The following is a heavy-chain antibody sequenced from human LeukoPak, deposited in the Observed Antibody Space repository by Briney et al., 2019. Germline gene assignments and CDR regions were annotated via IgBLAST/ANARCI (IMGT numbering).Heavy chain of an antibody. Sequence: GGSLRLSCAASGFTFGSYSMNWVRQAPGKGLEWVSYISSSSSTIYYADSVKGRFTISRDNAKNSLYLQMNSLRAEDTAVYYCARSPHSSGSAGYYYYYYMDVWGKGTTVTVSS. D-gene: IGHD3-22*01. CDR3: ARSPHSSGSAGYYYYYYMDV. CDR2: ISSSSSTI. J-gene: IGHJ6*03. CDR1: GFTFGSYS. V-gene: IGHV3-48*04.